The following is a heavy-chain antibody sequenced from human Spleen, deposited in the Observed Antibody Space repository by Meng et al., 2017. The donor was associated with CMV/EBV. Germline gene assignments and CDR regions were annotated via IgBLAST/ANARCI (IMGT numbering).Heavy chain of an antibody. J-gene: IGHJ4*02. D-gene: IGHD6-6*01. CDR3: ARESSSSAAFDY. CDR1: GSTFSSYE. CDR2: ISSSGSTI. V-gene: IGHV3-48*03. Sequence: GRALGLSCAASGSTFSSYEMPWVRQAPGKGLEWVSYISSSGSTIYYADSVRCRFTISRDHAKNSLYLQMNSLRAEDTAVYYCARESSSSAAFDYWGLGTLVTAPQ.